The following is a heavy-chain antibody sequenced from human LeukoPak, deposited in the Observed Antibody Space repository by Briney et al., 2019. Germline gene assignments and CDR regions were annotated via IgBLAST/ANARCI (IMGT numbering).Heavy chain of an antibody. D-gene: IGHD5-24*01. CDR1: GFTFSSYS. Sequence: PGGSLRLSCAASGFTFSSYSMNWVRQAPGKGLEWVSSISSSSSYIYYADSVKGRFTISRDNAKNSLYLQMNSLRAEDTAVYYCAREERLKDEAFDIWGQGTMVTVSS. CDR3: AREERLKDEAFDI. CDR2: ISSSSSYI. J-gene: IGHJ3*02. V-gene: IGHV3-21*01.